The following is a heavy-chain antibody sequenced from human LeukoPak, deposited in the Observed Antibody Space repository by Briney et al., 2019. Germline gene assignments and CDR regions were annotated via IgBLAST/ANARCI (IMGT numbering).Heavy chain of an antibody. J-gene: IGHJ4*02. CDR1: GGSISSSSYY. V-gene: IGHV4-61*01. Sequence: SETLSLTCTVSGGSISSSSYYWGWIRQPPGKGLEWIGYIDYSGSTNYNPSLKSRVTISRDTSKNQFSLKLNSVSAADTAVYYCGRDREGNWVDYWGQGTLVTVSS. D-gene: IGHD7-27*01. CDR3: GRDREGNWVDY. CDR2: IDYSGST.